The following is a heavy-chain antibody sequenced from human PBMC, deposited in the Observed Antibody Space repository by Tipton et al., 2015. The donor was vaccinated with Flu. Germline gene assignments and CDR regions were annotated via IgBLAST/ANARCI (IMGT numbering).Heavy chain of an antibody. CDR1: GISVSSGDYY. CDR3: ARQLDHYHYGMDV. D-gene: IGHD1-1*01. CDR2: IFFTGTV. Sequence: GLVKPSETLSLTCNVSGISVSSGDYYWSWIRQSPGKEMQWIGQIFFTGTVNYNPSLKSRVTMSIDRSKNQYSLKLTSMTAADTAVYYCARQLDHYHYGMDVWGQGTTVIVSS. V-gene: IGHV4-61*08. J-gene: IGHJ6*02.